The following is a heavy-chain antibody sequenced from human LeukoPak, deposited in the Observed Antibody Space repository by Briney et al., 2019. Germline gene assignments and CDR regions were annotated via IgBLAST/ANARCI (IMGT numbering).Heavy chain of an antibody. Sequence: GRSLRLSCAASGFTFSSYAMHWVRQAPGKGLEWVAVISYDGSNKYYADSVKGRFTISRDNSKNTLYLQMNSLRAEDTAVYYCARDSPLWFGELAIWGQGTMVTVSS. CDR1: GFTFSSYA. J-gene: IGHJ3*02. D-gene: IGHD3-10*01. V-gene: IGHV3-30-3*01. CDR3: ARDSPLWFGELAI. CDR2: ISYDGSNK.